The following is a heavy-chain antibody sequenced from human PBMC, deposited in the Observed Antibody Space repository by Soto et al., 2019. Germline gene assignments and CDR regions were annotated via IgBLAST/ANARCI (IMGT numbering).Heavy chain of an antibody. CDR1: GFSLTTDRVG. CDR3: AHAYGGRSLY. J-gene: IGHJ4*02. V-gene: IGHV2-5*02. Sequence: QITLKESGPTLVKPTQTLTLTCTFSGFSLTTDRVGVGWIRQPPGEALEWLAVIYWDDSKTYRPSLESRLTITKDTCKNQVALTMTNMDSLDRATYYCAHAYGGRSLYWGQGTLVTVSS. D-gene: IGHD1-26*01. CDR2: IYWDDSK.